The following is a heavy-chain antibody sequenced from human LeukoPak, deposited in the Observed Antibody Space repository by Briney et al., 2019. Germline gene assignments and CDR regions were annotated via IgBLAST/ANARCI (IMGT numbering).Heavy chain of an antibody. V-gene: IGHV1-8*01. Sequence: GASVKVSCKASGHTFTSYDINWVRQATGQGLEWMGWMNPNSGNTGHAQKFQGRVTMTRNTSISTAYMELSSLRSEDTAVYYCARGDNYYYDSRDSRKFDYWGQGTLVTVSS. CDR1: GHTFTSYD. D-gene: IGHD3-22*01. CDR2: MNPNSGNT. CDR3: ARGDNYYYDSRDSRKFDY. J-gene: IGHJ4*02.